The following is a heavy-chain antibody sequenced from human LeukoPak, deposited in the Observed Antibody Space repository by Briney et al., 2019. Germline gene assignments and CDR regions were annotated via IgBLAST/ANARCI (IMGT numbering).Heavy chain of an antibody. CDR2: ISGSGGST. Sequence: GGSLRLSCAASGFTFSSYAMSWVRQAPGKGLEWVSAISGSGGSTYYADSVKGRFTISRDNSKNTLYLQMNSLRAEDTAVYYCANSNYYGSGSDLTRPDYWGQGTLVTVSS. J-gene: IGHJ4*02. D-gene: IGHD3-10*01. CDR1: GFTFSSYA. CDR3: ANSNYYGSGSDLTRPDY. V-gene: IGHV3-23*01.